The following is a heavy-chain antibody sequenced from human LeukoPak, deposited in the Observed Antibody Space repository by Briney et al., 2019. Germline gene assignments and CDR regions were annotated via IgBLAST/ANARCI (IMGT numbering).Heavy chain of an antibody. J-gene: IGHJ6*03. D-gene: IGHD2-2*01. CDR3: ARAGCSSTSCSVYYYYYMDV. V-gene: IGHV1-69*05. CDR2: IIPIFGTA. CDR1: GYTFTSYA. Sequence: SVKVSCKASGYTFTSYAISWVRQAPGQGLEWMGGIIPIFGTANYAQKFQGRVTITTDESTSTAYMELSSLRSEDTAVYYCARAGCSSTSCSVYYYYYMDVWGKGTTVTVS.